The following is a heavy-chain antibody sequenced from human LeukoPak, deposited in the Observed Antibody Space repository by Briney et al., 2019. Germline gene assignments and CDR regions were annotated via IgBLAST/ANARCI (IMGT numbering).Heavy chain of an antibody. CDR3: ATSDDYYDSSGYHFQH. D-gene: IGHD3-22*01. Sequence: ASVKVSCKVSGYTLTELSMHWVRQAPGKGLEWMGGFDPEDGETIYAQKFQGRVTMTEDASTDTAYMELSSLRSEDTAVYCCATSDDYYDSSGYHFQHWGQGTLVTVSS. V-gene: IGHV1-24*01. CDR2: FDPEDGET. J-gene: IGHJ1*01. CDR1: GYTLTELS.